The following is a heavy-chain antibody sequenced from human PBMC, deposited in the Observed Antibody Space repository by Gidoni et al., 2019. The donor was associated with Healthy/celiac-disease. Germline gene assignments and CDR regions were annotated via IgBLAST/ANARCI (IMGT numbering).Heavy chain of an antibody. V-gene: IGHV3-30-3*01. D-gene: IGHD5-12*01. Sequence: QVQLVVSGGGVVQPGRSLRLSGAAAGFTLSSYAMHWVRQAPGKGLEWVAVISYDGSNKYYADSVKGRFTISRDNSKNTLYLQMNSLRAEDTAVYYCARDHSGYDWWELPPRGFDYWGQGTLVTVSS. J-gene: IGHJ4*02. CDR2: ISYDGSNK. CDR1: GFTLSSYA. CDR3: ARDHSGYDWWELPPRGFDY.